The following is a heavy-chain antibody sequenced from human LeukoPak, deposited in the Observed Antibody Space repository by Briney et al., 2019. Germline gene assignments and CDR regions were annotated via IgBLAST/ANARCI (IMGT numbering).Heavy chain of an antibody. CDR1: GDPINSYY. CDR3: ARTAYARFFDL. CDR2: IYYSGST. Sequence: SETLSLTCTVSGDPINSYYWSWIRQPPGKGLEWIGHIYYSGSTNYNPSLKSRVTISIDTSKNQFSLKLSSVTAADTAVYYCARTAYARFFDLGGSGTLVRVSS. V-gene: IGHV4-59*01. J-gene: IGHJ2*01. D-gene: IGHD2-21*01.